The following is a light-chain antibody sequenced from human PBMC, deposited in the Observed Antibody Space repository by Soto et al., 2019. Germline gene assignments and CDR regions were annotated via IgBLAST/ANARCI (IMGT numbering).Light chain of an antibody. CDR3: QQSYNTPPT. CDR1: QSISSY. J-gene: IGKJ1*01. Sequence: DIQMTQSPSSLSASVGDRVTITCRASQSISSYLNWYQQKQGKAPKLLIYAASSFQSGVPSRFSGSGSGTDFTLTISSLQPEDFGTYYCQQSYNTPPTFGQGTKVDIK. V-gene: IGKV1-39*01. CDR2: AAS.